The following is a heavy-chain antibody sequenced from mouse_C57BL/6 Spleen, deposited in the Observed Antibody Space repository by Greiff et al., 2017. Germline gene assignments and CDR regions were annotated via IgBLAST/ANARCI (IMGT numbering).Heavy chain of an antibody. D-gene: IGHD2-4*01. V-gene: IGHV1-55*01. CDR1: GYTFTSYW. Sequence: QVQLQQPGAELVKPGASVKMSCKASGYTFTSYWITWVKQRPGQGLEWIGDIYPGSGSTNYNEKFKSKATLTVDTSTSTSYMQLSSLTSEDSAVYYCARSIYYDYGGEHAMDYWGQGTSVTVSS. CDR3: ARSIYYDYGGEHAMDY. J-gene: IGHJ4*01. CDR2: IYPGSGST.